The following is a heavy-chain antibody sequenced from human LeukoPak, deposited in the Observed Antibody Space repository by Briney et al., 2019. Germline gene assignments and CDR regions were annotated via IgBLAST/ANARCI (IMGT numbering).Heavy chain of an antibody. CDR2: ISYDGSNK. CDR3: ARGRYSSRSGGYYFDI. V-gene: IGHV3-30-3*01. D-gene: IGHD2-2*01. CDR1: GFTFSSYA. J-gene: IGHJ4*02. Sequence: GRSLRLSCAASGFTFSSYAMHWVRQAPGKGLEWVAVISYDGSNKYYADSVKGRFTISRDNAKNSLSLQMNSLRAEDTAVYYCARGRYSSRSGGYYFDIWGQGTLVTVSS.